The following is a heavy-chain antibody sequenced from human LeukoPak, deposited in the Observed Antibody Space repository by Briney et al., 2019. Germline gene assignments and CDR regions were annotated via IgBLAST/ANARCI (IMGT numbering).Heavy chain of an antibody. J-gene: IGHJ4*02. V-gene: IGHV1-2*02. CDR2: INPNSGGT. CDR3: AREFTATWITMVRGVGTY. D-gene: IGHD3-10*01. CDR1: GYTFTGYY. Sequence: ASVKVSCKASGYTFTGYYMHWVRQAPGQGLEWMGWINPNSGGTNYAQKFQGRVTMTRDTSISTAYMELSRLRSDDTAVYYCAREFTATWITMVRGVGTYWGQGTLVTVSS.